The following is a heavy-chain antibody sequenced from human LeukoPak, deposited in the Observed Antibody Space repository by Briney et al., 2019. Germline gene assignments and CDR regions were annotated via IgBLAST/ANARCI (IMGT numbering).Heavy chain of an antibody. CDR3: AKAGIQLWEGDSFYYYLDV. CDR2: IIPLSGPA. J-gene: IGHJ6*03. CDR1: GYTFTGYY. V-gene: IGHV1-69*06. Sequence: ASVKVSCKASGYTFTGYYMHWVRQAPGQGLEWMGGIIPLSGPANYAPKFQGTVTITADKSTGTAYLELNSLRSEDTAVYYCAKAGIQLWEGDSFYYYLDVWGKGTTVTVSS. D-gene: IGHD5-18*01.